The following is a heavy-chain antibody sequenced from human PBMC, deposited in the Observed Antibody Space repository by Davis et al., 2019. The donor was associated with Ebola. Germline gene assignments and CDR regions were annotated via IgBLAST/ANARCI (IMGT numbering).Heavy chain of an antibody. CDR1: GFTVSSNY. CDR3: VKGPY. Sequence: GGSLRLSCAASGFTVSSNYMSWVRQAPGKGLEWVAAISVTGGHAFYADSVKGRFTISRDNSKNTLYLQMSSLRAEDTAVYYCVKGPYWGQGTLVTVSS. CDR2: ISVTGGHA. J-gene: IGHJ4*02. V-gene: IGHV3-53*05.